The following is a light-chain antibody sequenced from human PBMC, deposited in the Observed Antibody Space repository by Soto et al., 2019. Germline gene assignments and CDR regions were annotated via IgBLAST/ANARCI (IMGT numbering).Light chain of an antibody. J-gene: IGKJ1*01. V-gene: IGKV1-5*03. Sequence: DIQMTQSPSTLSASVGDRVTITCRASQSLNDWLAWYQQKPGKAPKLLIYKVSNLESGVPSRFSGSGSGTESTLTISSLQPDDFATYYCQQYMSYYSWTFGQGTKVEIK. CDR3: QQYMSYYSWT. CDR1: QSLNDW. CDR2: KVS.